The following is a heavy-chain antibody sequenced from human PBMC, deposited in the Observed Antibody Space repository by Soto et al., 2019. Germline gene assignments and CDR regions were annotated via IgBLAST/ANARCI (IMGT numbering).Heavy chain of an antibody. CDR2: ISAYNGNT. V-gene: IGHV1-18*01. CDR3: ARVHRGYCTNGVCGWFDP. D-gene: IGHD2-8*01. CDR1: GYTFTSYG. J-gene: IGHJ5*02. Sequence: GASVKVSCKASGYTFTSYGISWVRQAPGQGLEWIGWISAYNGNTNYAQKLQGRVTMTTDTSTSTAYMELRSLRSDDTAVYYCARVHRGYCTNGVCGWFDPRGQGTLVTVSS.